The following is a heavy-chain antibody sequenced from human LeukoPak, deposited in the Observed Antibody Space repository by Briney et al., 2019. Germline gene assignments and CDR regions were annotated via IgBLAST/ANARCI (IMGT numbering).Heavy chain of an antibody. CDR1: GFTFDDYA. CDR3: AKDRAYSSSHFDY. D-gene: IGHD6-13*01. CDR2: ISWNSGSI. V-gene: IGHV3-9*01. Sequence: GGSLRLSCAASGFTFDDYAMHWVRQAPGKGLEWVSGISWNSGSIGYADSVKGRFTISRDNAKNSLYLQMNSLRAEDTALYYCAKDRAYSSSHFDYWGQGALVTVSS. J-gene: IGHJ4*02.